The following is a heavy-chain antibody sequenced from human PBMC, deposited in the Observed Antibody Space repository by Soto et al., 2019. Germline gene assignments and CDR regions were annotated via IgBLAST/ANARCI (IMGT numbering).Heavy chain of an antibody. CDR1: GFSLSNYG. D-gene: IGHD4-17*01. J-gene: IGHJ4*02. Sequence: QVQLVESGGGVVQPGRSLRLSCAASGFSLSNYGMHWVRQAPGKGLEWVAVNSYHGRDEYYADSVKGRFTISRDTSKNTLYLQMNTLRPEDTAVYYCVKDHLMNTVTTGGYWGQGTLVTVSS. CDR2: NSYHGRDE. CDR3: VKDHLMNTVTTGGY. V-gene: IGHV3-30*18.